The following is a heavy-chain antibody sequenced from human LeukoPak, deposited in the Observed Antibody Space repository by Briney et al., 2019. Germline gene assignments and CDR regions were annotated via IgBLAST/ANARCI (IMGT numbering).Heavy chain of an antibody. Sequence: GGSLRLSCAASGFTFSSYGMHWVRQAPGKGLEWVAFIRYDGSNKYYADSVKGRFTISRDNSKNTLYLQMNSLRAEDTAVYYCATPPRSSSSWSGLDYWGQGTLATVSS. CDR2: IRYDGSNK. D-gene: IGHD6-13*01. V-gene: IGHV3-30*02. CDR3: ATPPRSSSSWSGLDY. J-gene: IGHJ4*02. CDR1: GFTFSSYG.